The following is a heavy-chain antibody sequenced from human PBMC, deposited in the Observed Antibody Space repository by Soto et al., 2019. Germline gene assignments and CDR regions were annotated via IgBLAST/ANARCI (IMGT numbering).Heavy chain of an antibody. CDR1: GFSLSTSGMC. CDR2: IDCDGDK. CDR3: VRISDWFYVGAFDI. J-gene: IGHJ3*02. Sequence: SGPTLVNPTQTLTLAGTFSGFSLSTSGMCVSWIRQPPGKALEWLALIDCDGDKYYSTSLKTRLTISKDTSKNQVVLTMTNRDPVETATYYCVRISDWFYVGAFDIWGQGTMVTVSS. D-gene: IGHD3-9*01. V-gene: IGHV2-70*01.